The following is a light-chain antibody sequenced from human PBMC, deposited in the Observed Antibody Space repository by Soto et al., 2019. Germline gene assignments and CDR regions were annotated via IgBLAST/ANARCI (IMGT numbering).Light chain of an antibody. V-gene: IGKV3-15*01. Sequence: EIVMTQSPATLSVSPGERATLSCRASQSVGTYLAWYQQKPGQAPRILIYGASTRAAGISPRFSGGGSGTEFTLTISSLQSEDFAVYHCQQYNDWPRTFGQGTKVVIK. J-gene: IGKJ1*01. CDR3: QQYNDWPRT. CDR1: QSVGTY. CDR2: GAS.